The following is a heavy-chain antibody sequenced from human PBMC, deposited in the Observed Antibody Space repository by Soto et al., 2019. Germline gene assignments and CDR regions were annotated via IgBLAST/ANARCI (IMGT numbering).Heavy chain of an antibody. D-gene: IGHD2-15*01. J-gene: IGHJ6*02. Sequence: EVQLLESGGGLVQPGGSLRLPCAASGFTFGSYGMLWVRQAPGKGLEWVSTVNDNGTVRLNSDYVRGRFTVYRDNSQNTLYLQMNSLRAEDAALYYCAKVRVVRWLRGALDVWRQGTTVTVSS. CDR1: GFTFGSYG. CDR3: AKVRVVRWLRGALDV. CDR2: VNDNGTVR. V-gene: IGHV3-23*01.